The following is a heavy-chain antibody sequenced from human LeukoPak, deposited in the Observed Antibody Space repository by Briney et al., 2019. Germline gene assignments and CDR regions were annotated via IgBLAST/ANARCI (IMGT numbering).Heavy chain of an antibody. V-gene: IGHV3-30*04. CDR1: GFTFSSYA. Sequence: GGSLRLSCAASGFTFSSYAMHWVRQAPGKWLEWVAVISYDGSNKYYTDSVKGRFTISRDNSKNTLYLQMNSLRAEDTAVYYCARALSPLLAVADASLGYWGQGTLVTVSS. J-gene: IGHJ4*02. D-gene: IGHD6-19*01. CDR2: ISYDGSNK. CDR3: ARALSPLLAVADASLGY.